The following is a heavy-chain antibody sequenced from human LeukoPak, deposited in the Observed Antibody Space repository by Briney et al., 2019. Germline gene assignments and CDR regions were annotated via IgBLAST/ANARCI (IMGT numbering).Heavy chain of an antibody. D-gene: IGHD2-21*01. Sequence: GGSLRLSCAASGFTVSSNYMSWVRQAPGKGLEWVSVIYSGGSTYYADSVKGRFTISRDNAANTLYLQMNSLRAEDTAVYYCVRDLDWQIDYLGQGTLATVSS. CDR1: GFTVSSNY. CDR3: VRDLDWQIDY. CDR2: IYSGGST. J-gene: IGHJ4*02. V-gene: IGHV3-53*01.